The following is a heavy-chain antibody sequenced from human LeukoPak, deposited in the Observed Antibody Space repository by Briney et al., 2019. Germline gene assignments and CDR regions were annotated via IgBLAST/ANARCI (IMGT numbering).Heavy chain of an antibody. Sequence: GGSLRLSCAASGFTFSSYAMSWVRQAPWKGLEWVSAISGSGGSTYYADSVKGRFTISRDNSKNTLYLQMNSLGAEDTAVYYCAKGYYDSSGYYLHDAFDIWGQGTMVTVSS. CDR2: ISGSGGST. CDR3: AKGYYDSSGYYLHDAFDI. D-gene: IGHD3-22*01. V-gene: IGHV3-23*01. CDR1: GFTFSSYA. J-gene: IGHJ3*02.